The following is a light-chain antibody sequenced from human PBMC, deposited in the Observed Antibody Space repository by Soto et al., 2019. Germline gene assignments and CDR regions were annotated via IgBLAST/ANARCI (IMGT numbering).Light chain of an antibody. J-gene: IGKJ1*01. CDR1: QSIGTW. V-gene: IGKV1-5*01. CDR2: DAS. CDR3: RQYNSYFPA. Sequence: DIQMTQSPSTLSASVGDRVTITCRASQSIGTWLAWYQQKPGKAPKLLIFDASSLEGGVPSRFSGSGSGTEFTLTISSLQPDDFATYYCRQYNSYFPAFGQGTRVDIK.